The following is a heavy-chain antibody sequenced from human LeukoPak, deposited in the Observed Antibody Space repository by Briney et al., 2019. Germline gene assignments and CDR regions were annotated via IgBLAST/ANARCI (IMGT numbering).Heavy chain of an antibody. J-gene: IGHJ4*02. V-gene: IGHV4-59*01. CDR3: ARVRSSGWYYFDY. CDR1: GGSISSYY. Sequence: SETLSLTCTVSGGSISSYYWSWIRQPPGKGLEWIGYIYYSGSTYYNPSLKSRVTISVDTSRNQFSLKLSSVTAADTAVYYCARVRSSGWYYFDYWGQGTLVTVSS. D-gene: IGHD6-19*01. CDR2: IYYSGST.